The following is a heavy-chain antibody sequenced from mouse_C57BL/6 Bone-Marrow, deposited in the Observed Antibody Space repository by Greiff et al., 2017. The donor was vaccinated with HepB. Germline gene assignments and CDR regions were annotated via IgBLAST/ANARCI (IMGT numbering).Heavy chain of an antibody. Sequence: VKLQESGAELVKPGASVKLSCKASGYTFTSYWMHWVKQRPGQGLEWIGMIHPNSGSTNYNEKFKSKATLTVDKSSSTAYMQRSSLTSEDSAVYYCARDDGYPSYAMDYWGQGTSVTVSS. CDR1: GYTFTSYW. J-gene: IGHJ4*01. CDR3: ARDDGYPSYAMDY. CDR2: IHPNSGST. D-gene: IGHD2-3*01. V-gene: IGHV1-64*01.